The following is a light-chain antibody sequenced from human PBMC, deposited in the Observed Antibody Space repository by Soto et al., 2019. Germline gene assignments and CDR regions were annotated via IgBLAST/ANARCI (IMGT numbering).Light chain of an antibody. Sequence: IVLTQSPGTLSLSPWERATLSCRASQSVSNFLAWYQQKPGQAPRLLIYGASTRATGMPARFSGSGSGTEFTLTISSLQSEDFAVYYCQQYNDWPPTFGQGTKVDIK. CDR3: QQYNDWPPT. J-gene: IGKJ1*01. CDR1: QSVSNF. CDR2: GAS. V-gene: IGKV3-15*01.